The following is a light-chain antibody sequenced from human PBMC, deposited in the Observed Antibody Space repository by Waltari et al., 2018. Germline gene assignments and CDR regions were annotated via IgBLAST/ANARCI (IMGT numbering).Light chain of an antibody. CDR1: HRVSSSY. CDR2: ATS. Sequence: EAVLTQSPGTLSLSPGERVTLPCRASHRVSSSYLAWYQQKPGQAPRLLIYATSTRATGIPDRFSGSGSGTDFTLTISSLEPEDFAVYYCQQRSNWPPLTFGGGTKVEIK. J-gene: IGKJ4*01. CDR3: QQRSNWPPLT. V-gene: IGKV3D-20*02.